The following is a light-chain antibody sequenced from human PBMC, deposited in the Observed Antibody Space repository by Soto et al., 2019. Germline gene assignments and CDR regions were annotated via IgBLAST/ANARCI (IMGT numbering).Light chain of an antibody. J-gene: IGKJ2*01. V-gene: IGKV3-20*01. CDR2: GAS. CDR1: QSVSSTY. Sequence: EIVLTQSPGTLSLSPGERVTLSCRASQSVSSTYLAWYQQKPGQAPRLLIYGASSSATGIPDRFSGSGSGKDFPLTISRLEPEDFAVYYCQQFGSSPLYTFGQGTKLEIK. CDR3: QQFGSSPLYT.